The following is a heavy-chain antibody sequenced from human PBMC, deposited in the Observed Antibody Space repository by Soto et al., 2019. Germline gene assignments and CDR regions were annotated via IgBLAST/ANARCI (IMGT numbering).Heavy chain of an antibody. CDR3: ARGDLDTDAFDI. Sequence: QVQLQESGPGLVKPSETLSLTCTVSGGSINSYYYSWFRQPPGKGLEWIGYIYYSGSTNYNPSLRCRVTISVDTSKNQFSLKLSSVTAADTAVYYCARGDLDTDAFDIWGQGTVVTVSS. J-gene: IGHJ3*02. CDR1: GGSINSYY. CDR2: IYYSGST. V-gene: IGHV4-59*01. D-gene: IGHD3-16*01.